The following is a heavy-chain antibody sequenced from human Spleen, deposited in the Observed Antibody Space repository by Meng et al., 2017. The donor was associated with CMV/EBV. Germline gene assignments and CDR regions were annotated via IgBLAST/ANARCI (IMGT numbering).Heavy chain of an antibody. Sequence: ASVKVSCKASGYTFTGYYVHWVRQAPGQGLEWMGWINPNSGATNYAQKFQGRVTMTRDTSISTAYMELSRLRSDDTAVYYCARSHVPGSPGDLGGMDVWGQGTTVTVSS. CDR1: GYTFTGYY. CDR2: INPNSGAT. J-gene: IGHJ6*02. V-gene: IGHV1-2*02. CDR3: ARSHVPGSPGDLGGMDV. D-gene: IGHD3-10*01.